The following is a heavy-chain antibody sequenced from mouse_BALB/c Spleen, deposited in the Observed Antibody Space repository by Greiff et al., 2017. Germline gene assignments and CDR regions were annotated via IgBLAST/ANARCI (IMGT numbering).Heavy chain of an antibody. J-gene: IGHJ2*01. CDR3: AREGGNYPFDY. D-gene: IGHD2-1*01. CDR2: ISDGGSYT. Sequence: EVMLVESGGGLVKPGGSLKLSCAASGFTFSDYYMYWVRQTPEKRLEWVATISDGGSYTYYPDSVKGRFTISRDNAKNNLYLQMSSLKSEDTAMYYCAREGGNYPFDYWGQGTTVTVSS. CDR1: GFTFSDYY. V-gene: IGHV5-4*02.